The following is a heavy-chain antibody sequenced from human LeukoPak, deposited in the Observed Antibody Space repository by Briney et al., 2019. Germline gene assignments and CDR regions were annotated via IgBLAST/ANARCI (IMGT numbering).Heavy chain of an antibody. Sequence: ASVKVSCKASGYTFTCYGISWVRQAPGPGLEWMGWMDTYNGNTNYAQKLQRRVTMTTDTSTSTAYMELRSLRSDDTAVYYCARVPVVPAAGDYWGQGTLVTVSS. V-gene: IGHV1-18*04. CDR3: ARVPVVPAAGDY. CDR1: GYTFTCYG. J-gene: IGHJ4*02. CDR2: MDTYNGNT. D-gene: IGHD2-2*01.